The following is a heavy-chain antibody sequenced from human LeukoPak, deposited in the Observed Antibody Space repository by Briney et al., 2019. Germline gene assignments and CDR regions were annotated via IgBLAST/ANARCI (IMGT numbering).Heavy chain of an antibody. V-gene: IGHV3-66*01. J-gene: IGHJ3*02. CDR3: ASFVSDAFDI. CDR1: GFTVSSNY. Sequence: TGGSLRLSCAASGFTVSSNYMSWVRQAPGKGLEWVSVIYSGGSTYYADSVKGRFTISRDNSKNTLYLQMNSLRAEDMAVYYWASFVSDAFDIWGQGTMVTVSS. D-gene: IGHD3-3*01. CDR2: IYSGGST.